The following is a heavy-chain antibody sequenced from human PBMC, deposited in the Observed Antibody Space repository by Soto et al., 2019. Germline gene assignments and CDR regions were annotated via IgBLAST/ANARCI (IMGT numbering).Heavy chain of an antibody. D-gene: IGHD3-3*01. CDR1: GFTFSSYA. Sequence: GGSLRLSCAASGFTFSSYAMSWVRQAPGKGLEWVSAISGSGGSTYYADSVKGRFTISRDNSKNTLYLQMNSLRAEDTAVYYCAKGRYDFWIGYLRPVYYYYYGMDVWGQGTTVTVSS. J-gene: IGHJ6*02. CDR2: ISGSGGST. V-gene: IGHV3-23*01. CDR3: AKGRYDFWIGYLRPVYYYYYGMDV.